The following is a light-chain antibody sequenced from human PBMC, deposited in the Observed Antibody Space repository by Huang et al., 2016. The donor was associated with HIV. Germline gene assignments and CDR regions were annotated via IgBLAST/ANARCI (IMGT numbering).Light chain of an antibody. CDR2: ASS. CDR1: QTISSY. J-gene: IGKJ1*01. Sequence: DIQLTQSPSSLSASVGDRVTIPCRASQTISSYLNWYQQRPGEAPKVLIYASSSLQSGVPSRFSGSGSATDFILTISSLQPEDFATYYCQQTYNTPWTFGQGTKVEIK. V-gene: IGKV1-39*01. CDR3: QQTYNTPWT.